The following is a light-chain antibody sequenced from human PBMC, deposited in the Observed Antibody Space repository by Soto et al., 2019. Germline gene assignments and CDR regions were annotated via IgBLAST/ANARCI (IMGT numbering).Light chain of an antibody. J-gene: IGLJ1*01. CDR3: SSYTSSSTPYV. Sequence: QSALTKPASVSGSPGQSITISCTGTSSDVGGYNYVSWYQQHPGKAPKLMIYEVSNRPSGVSNRFSGSKSGNTASLTISGLHAEDEADYYCSSYTSSSTPYVFGTGTKLTVL. V-gene: IGLV2-14*01. CDR1: SSDVGGYNY. CDR2: EVS.